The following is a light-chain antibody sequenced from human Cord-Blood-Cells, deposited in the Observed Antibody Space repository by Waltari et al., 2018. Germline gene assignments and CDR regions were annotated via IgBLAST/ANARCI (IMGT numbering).Light chain of an antibody. Sequence: QSAMTQPASVSGSPGPSTTISCTGTSSDVGGYNYASWYQQHPGKAPKLMIYDVSNRPSGIANRFSGSKSGNTASLTISVLQAEDEADYYCSSYTSSSTLVFGGGTKLTV. V-gene: IGLV2-14*01. CDR3: SSYTSSSTLV. J-gene: IGLJ3*02. CDR1: SSDVGGYNY. CDR2: DVS.